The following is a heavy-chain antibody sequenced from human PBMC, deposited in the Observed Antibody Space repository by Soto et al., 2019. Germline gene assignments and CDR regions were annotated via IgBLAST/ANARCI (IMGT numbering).Heavy chain of an antibody. CDR1: GFTFSTYA. D-gene: IGHD4-17*01. V-gene: IGHV3-23*01. J-gene: IGHJ1*01. CDR2: ISTSGAGT. CDR3: ATVYRYGDPEH. Sequence: EVQLLESGGDLVQPGGSLRLSCAASGFTFSTYAMNWVRQAPGKGLEWVSGISTSGAGTYYADSVKGRFTISRDNSKNTLFLQMNSLRAEDSGLYYCATVYRYGDPEHWGQRTLVTVSS.